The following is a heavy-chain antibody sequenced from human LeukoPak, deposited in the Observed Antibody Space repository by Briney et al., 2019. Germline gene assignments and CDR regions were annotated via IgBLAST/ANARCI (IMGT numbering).Heavy chain of an antibody. CDR3: ATPPRIYTSS. CDR2: INQDGSDK. V-gene: IGHV3-7*02. J-gene: IGHJ5*01. CDR1: GFTFSTYW. D-gene: IGHD1-14*01. Sequence: GGSLRLSCAASGFTFSTYWMSWVRQAPGKGLEWVANINQDGSDKYYVDSVKGRFTISRDNAKNSLYLQMNSLRAEDTAVYYCATPPRIYTSSWGHATLVTVSS.